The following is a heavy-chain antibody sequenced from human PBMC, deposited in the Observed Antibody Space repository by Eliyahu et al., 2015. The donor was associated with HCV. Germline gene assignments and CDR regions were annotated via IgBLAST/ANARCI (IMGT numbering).Heavy chain of an antibody. V-gene: IGHV3-33*01. CDR2: IWYDGSNK. Sequence: QVQLVESGGGVVQPGRSLRLSCAASGFTFSGYGMHWVRQAPGKGLEWVXVIWYDGSNKYYADSVKGRFTISRDNSKNTLYLQMNSLRAEDTAVYYCAREYSSLRYYYGWTSGAKGPRSPSP. CDR3: AREYSSLRYYYGWTS. J-gene: IGHJ6*02. CDR1: GFTFSGYG. D-gene: IGHD6-6*01.